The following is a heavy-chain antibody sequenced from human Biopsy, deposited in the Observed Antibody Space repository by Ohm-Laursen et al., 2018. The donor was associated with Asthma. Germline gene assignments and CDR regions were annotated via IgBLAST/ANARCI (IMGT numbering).Heavy chain of an antibody. V-gene: IGHV1-69*05. CDR1: GRTFSSFA. D-gene: IGHD5-12*01. Sequence: PSEKASYQASGRTFSSFALSWVRQDPGQGLEWMGGIIPVFGITNDAQKVQDRVTITTDVSTSTVYMELSSLRTEDTAVYYCAKEGVAMIASADSFEMWGQGTKVTVSS. CDR3: AKEGVAMIASADSFEM. CDR2: IIPVFGIT. J-gene: IGHJ3*02.